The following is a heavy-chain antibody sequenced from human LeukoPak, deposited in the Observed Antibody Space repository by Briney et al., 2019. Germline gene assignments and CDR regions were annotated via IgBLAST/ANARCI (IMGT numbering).Heavy chain of an antibody. V-gene: IGHV5-51*01. CDR3: ARDRQTGDAFDI. Sequence: GESLKISCKGSGYRFTSYWIGWVRQMPGKGLEWMGIIYPGDSDTRYSPSFQGQVTISADKSISTAYMELSSLRSEDTAVYYCARDRQTGDAFDIWGQGTMVTVSS. J-gene: IGHJ3*02. CDR1: GYRFTSYW. D-gene: IGHD7-27*01. CDR2: IYPGDSDT.